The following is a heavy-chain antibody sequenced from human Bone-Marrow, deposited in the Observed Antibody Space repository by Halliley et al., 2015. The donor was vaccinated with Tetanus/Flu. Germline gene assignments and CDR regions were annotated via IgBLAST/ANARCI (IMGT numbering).Heavy chain of an antibody. CDR2: ISASGTTI. J-gene: IGHJ6*02. Sequence: RGLEWLSYISASGTTIYYADFVEGRFTVPRDNARNSLFLEMTSLRDEDTAVYYCLEAVKDVWGQGTAVTVSS. D-gene: IGHD3-3*01. CDR3: LEAVKDV. V-gene: IGHV3-48*02.